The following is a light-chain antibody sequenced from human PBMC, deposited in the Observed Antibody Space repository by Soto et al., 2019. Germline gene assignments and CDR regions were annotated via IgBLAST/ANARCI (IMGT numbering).Light chain of an antibody. CDR1: SRDVGGYNY. V-gene: IGLV2-14*01. Sequence: QSVLTQPASVSGSPGQSITISCTGTSRDVGGYNYVSWYQQFPGNAPKLMIYDVCNRPSGVSNRFSGSKSGNTASLIISGLQAEDEADYYCSSYTSTFYVFGSGTKVTVL. CDR3: SSYTSTFYV. CDR2: DVC. J-gene: IGLJ1*01.